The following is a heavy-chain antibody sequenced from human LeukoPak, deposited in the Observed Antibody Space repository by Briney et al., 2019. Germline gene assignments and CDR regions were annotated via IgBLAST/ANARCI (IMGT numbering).Heavy chain of an antibody. CDR3: ARHVRQQLPPKAFDY. Sequence: PSETVSLTCTVSGRSISSGIYYWGWVRQPPGKGLEWIGSINYNRNTYYNPSLKSRVTISLDTSKNQLSLKLIPVTAADTAVYYCARHVRQQLPPKAFDYWGQGTLVTVSS. J-gene: IGHJ4*02. D-gene: IGHD6-13*01. CDR2: INYNRNT. CDR1: GRSISSGIYY. V-gene: IGHV4-39*01.